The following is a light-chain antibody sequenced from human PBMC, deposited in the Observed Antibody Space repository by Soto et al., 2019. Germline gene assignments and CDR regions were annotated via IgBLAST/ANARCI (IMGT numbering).Light chain of an antibody. CDR2: AAS. CDR1: QSISNY. CDR3: QQSYSTLCT. J-gene: IGKJ1*01. Sequence: DIQMTQSPSSLSASVGDRVTITCRASQSISNYLNWYQHKAGKAPKVLIYAASSLQRGVPSRFSGSGSGTDFTLIISSLQPEDFATYYRQQSYSTLCTFGQETKVDIK. V-gene: IGKV1-39*01.